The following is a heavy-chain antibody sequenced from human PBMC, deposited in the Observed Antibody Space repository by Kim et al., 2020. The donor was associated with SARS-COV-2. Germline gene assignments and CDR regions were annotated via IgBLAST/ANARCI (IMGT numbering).Heavy chain of an antibody. D-gene: IGHD3-10*01. CDR3: ARDSVDSGSYLDY. Sequence: HYADSVKGRFHISRDNSKYTVYLQMNSLRVEDTALYYCARDSVDSGSYLDYWGQGTPVTVSS. V-gene: IGHV3-30*01. J-gene: IGHJ4*02.